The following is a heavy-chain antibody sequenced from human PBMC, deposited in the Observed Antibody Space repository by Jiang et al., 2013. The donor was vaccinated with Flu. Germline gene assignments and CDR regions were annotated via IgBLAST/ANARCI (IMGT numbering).Heavy chain of an antibody. J-gene: IGHJ4*02. Sequence: KGLEWMGRIDPSDSYTNYSPSFQGHVTISADKSISTAYLQWSSLKASDTAMYYCARLGNLGYYDSSGYFLDYWGQGTLVTVSS. V-gene: IGHV5-10-1*01. D-gene: IGHD3-22*01. CDR3: ARLGNLGYYDSSGYFLDY. CDR2: IDPSDSYT.